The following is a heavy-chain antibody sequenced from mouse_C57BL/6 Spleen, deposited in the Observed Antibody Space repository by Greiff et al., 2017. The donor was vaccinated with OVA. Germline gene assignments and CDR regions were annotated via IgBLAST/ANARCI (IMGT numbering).Heavy chain of an antibody. J-gene: IGHJ2*01. V-gene: IGHV1-61*01. Sequence: QVQLQQPGAELVRPGSSVKLSCKASGYTFTSYWMDWVKQRPGQGLEWIGNIYPSDSETHYNQKFKDKATLTVDKSSSTAYMQLSSLTSEDSAVYYWARGATTVDYWGQGTTLTVSS. D-gene: IGHD1-1*01. CDR3: ARGATTVDY. CDR1: GYTFTSYW. CDR2: IYPSDSET.